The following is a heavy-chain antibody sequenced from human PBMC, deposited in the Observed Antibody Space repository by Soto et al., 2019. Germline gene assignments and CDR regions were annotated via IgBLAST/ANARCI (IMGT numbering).Heavy chain of an antibody. Sequence: SVKVSCKASGGTFSSYAISWVRQAPGQGLEWMGGIIPIFGTANYAQKFQGRVTITADESTSTAYMELSSLRSEDTAVYYCARGLFMAGYSLGFDYWGQGTLVTVSS. D-gene: IGHD1-1*01. V-gene: IGHV1-69*13. CDR2: IIPIFGTA. CDR1: GGTFSSYA. CDR3: ARGLFMAGYSLGFDY. J-gene: IGHJ4*02.